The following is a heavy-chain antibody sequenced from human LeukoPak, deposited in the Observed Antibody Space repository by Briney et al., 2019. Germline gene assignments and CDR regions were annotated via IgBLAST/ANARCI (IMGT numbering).Heavy chain of an antibody. V-gene: IGHV3-7*01. CDR1: GFTFSRYW. Sequence: GGSLRLSCAASGFTFSRYWMSWVRQAPGKGLEWVANINQDGSARYHVDSVRGRFTISRDNARNSLFLQMDSLRAEDTAAYYCATMGLEPLPYYFDYWGQGTLVTVSS. J-gene: IGHJ4*02. CDR3: ATMGLEPLPYYFDY. CDR2: INQDGSAR. D-gene: IGHD1-1*01.